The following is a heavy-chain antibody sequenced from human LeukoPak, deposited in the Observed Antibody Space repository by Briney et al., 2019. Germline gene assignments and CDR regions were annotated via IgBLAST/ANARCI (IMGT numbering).Heavy chain of an antibody. J-gene: IGHJ4*02. CDR3: ARDLGDYYDSSGSFDY. D-gene: IGHD3-22*01. CDR2: INPSGGST. V-gene: IGHV1-46*01. CDR1: GYTFTSYY. Sequence: GASVKVSCKASGYTFTSYYMHWVRQAPGQGLEWMGLINPSGGSTSYAQKFQGRVTMTRDTSTSTVYMELSSLRSEDTAVYYCARDLGDYYDSSGSFDYWGQGTLVTVSS.